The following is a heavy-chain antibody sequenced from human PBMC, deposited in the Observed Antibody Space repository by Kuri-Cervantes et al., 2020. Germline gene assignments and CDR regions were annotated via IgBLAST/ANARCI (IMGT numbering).Heavy chain of an antibody. D-gene: IGHD2-15*01. CDR2: MNPNSGNT. J-gene: IGHJ4*02. Sequence: ASVKVSCKASGGTFSSYAISWVRQATGQGLEWMGWMNPNSGNTGYAQKFQGRVTMTRNTSISTAYMELSSLRSEDTAVYYCAREYCSGGSCYYFDYWGQGTLVTVSS. CDR1: GGTFSSYA. CDR3: AREYCSGGSCYYFDY. V-gene: IGHV1-8*02.